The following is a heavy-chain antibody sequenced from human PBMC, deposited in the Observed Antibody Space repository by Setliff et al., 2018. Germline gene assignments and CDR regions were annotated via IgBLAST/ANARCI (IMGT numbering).Heavy chain of an antibody. CDR3: ARSPMDYYDSSGYRAEYFQH. D-gene: IGHD3-22*01. Sequence: ASVKVSCKASGATFSSYGINWVRQATGQGLEWMGWMNPNSGNTGYAQKFQGRVTMTRNTSISTAYMELSSLRSEDTAVYYCARSPMDYYDSSGYRAEYFQHWGQGTLVTVSS. V-gene: IGHV1-8*02. J-gene: IGHJ1*01. CDR1: GATFSSYG. CDR2: MNPNSGNT.